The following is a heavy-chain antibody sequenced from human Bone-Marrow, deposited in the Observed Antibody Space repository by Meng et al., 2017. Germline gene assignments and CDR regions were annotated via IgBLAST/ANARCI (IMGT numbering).Heavy chain of an antibody. CDR1: GFSLSDYW. CDR3: ASLSPSNWYFPY. D-gene: IGHD6-13*01. CDR2: LKQDGSEK. J-gene: IGHJ4*02. V-gene: IGHV3-7*01. Sequence: GESLKISRAASGFSLSDYWMTGVRQAPGKGLEWVANLKQDGSEKFYVGSAKGRFTISRDKAKNSLYLQMNSLRAEDAAIYYSASLSPSNWYFPYWGQGTLVTVSS.